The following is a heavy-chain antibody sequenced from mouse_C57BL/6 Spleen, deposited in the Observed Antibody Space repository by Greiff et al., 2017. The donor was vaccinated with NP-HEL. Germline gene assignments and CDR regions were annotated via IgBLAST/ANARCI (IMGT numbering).Heavy chain of an antibody. J-gene: IGHJ3*01. CDR3: VRQGSSSYVAWFAY. D-gene: IGHD1-1*01. Sequence: EVKLQESGGGLVQPKGSLKLSCAASGFTFNTYAMHWVRQAPGKGLEWVARIRSKSSNYATYYADSVKDRFTISRDDSQSMLYLQMNNLKTEDTAMYYCVRQGSSSYVAWFAYWGQGTLVTVSA. CDR1: GFTFNTYA. V-gene: IGHV10-3*01. CDR2: IRSKSSNYAT.